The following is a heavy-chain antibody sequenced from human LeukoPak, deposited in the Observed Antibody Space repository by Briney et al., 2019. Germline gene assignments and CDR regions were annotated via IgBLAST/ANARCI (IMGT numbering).Heavy chain of an antibody. J-gene: IGHJ4*02. Sequence: SETLFLTCAVSGGSISSGGYSWSWVRQPPGKGLEWIEYIYHSGSTYYNPSLKSRVTISVDRSKNQFSLKLSSVTAADTAVYYCARARIVGALFDYWGQGTLVTVSS. CDR3: ARARIVGALFDY. CDR1: GGSISSGGYS. CDR2: IYHSGST. V-gene: IGHV4-30-2*01. D-gene: IGHD1-26*01.